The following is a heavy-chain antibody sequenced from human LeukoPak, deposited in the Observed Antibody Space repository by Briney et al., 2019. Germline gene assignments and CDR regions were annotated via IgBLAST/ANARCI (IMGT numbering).Heavy chain of an antibody. CDR3: ARPQRYSNYALDY. CDR2: IYYSGST. J-gene: IGHJ4*02. CDR1: GGSISGSSYY. D-gene: IGHD4-11*01. Sequence: SETLPLTCTVSGGSISGSSYYWGWIRQPPGKGLEWIGSIYYSGSTYYKPSLKSRVTMSVDTSKNQFSLKLSSVTAADTAVYYCARPQRYSNYALDYWGRGTLVTVSS. V-gene: IGHV4-39*01.